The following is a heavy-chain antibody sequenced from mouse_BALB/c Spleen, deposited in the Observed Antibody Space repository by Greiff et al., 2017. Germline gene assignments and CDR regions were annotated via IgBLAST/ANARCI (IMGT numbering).Heavy chain of an antibody. D-gene: IGHD2-4*01. CDR1: GYTFSSYW. J-gene: IGHJ3*01. CDR2: ILPGSGST. Sequence: VQLQQSGAELMKPGASVKISCKATGYTFSSYWIEWVKQRPGHGLEWIGEILPGSGSTNYNEKFKGKATFTADTSSNTAYMQLSSLTSEDSAVYYCARGPRSTMIRGWFAYWGQGTLVTVSA. V-gene: IGHV1-9*01. CDR3: ARGPRSTMIRGWFAY.